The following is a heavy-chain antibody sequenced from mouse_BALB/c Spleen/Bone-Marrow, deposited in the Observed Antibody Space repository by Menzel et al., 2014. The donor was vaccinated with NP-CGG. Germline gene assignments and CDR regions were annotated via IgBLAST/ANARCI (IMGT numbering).Heavy chain of an antibody. CDR3: ARYDYGVYFDY. V-gene: IGHV14-3*02. J-gene: IGHJ2*01. Sequence: VQLQQSGAELVKPGASVKLSCTASGFNIKDTYMQWVKQRPEQGLEWIGRIDPANGNTKYDPKFQGKATITADTSSNTAYLQLSSLTSEDTAVYYCARYDYGVYFDYWGQGTTLTVSS. D-gene: IGHD2-4*01. CDR1: GFNIKDTY. CDR2: IDPANGNT.